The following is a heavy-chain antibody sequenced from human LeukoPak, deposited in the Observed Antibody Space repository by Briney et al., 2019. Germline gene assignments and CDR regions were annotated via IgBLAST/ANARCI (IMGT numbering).Heavy chain of an antibody. J-gene: IGHJ5*02. Sequence: SETLSLTCTVSGSSISSSSYYWGWIRQPPGKGLEWIGSIYYSGSTYYNPSLKSRVTISVDTSKNQFSLKLSSVTAADTAVYYCARGECSSENWFDPWGQGTLVTVSS. V-gene: IGHV4-39*01. CDR2: IYYSGST. CDR3: ARGECSSENWFDP. D-gene: IGHD6-6*01. CDR1: GSSISSSSYY.